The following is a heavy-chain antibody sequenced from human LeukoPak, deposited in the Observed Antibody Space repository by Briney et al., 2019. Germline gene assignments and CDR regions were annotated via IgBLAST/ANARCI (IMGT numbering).Heavy chain of an antibody. CDR2: ISSSSSYI. J-gene: IGHJ4*02. Sequence: GGSLRLSCAASGFTFSSYSMNWVRQAPGKGLEWVSSISSSSSYIYYADSVKGRFTISRDNAKNSLYLQMNSLRAEDTAVYYCARDRSVGYCSGGSCYEDYWGQGTLVTVSS. D-gene: IGHD2-15*01. V-gene: IGHV3-21*01. CDR3: ARDRSVGYCSGGSCYEDY. CDR1: GFTFSSYS.